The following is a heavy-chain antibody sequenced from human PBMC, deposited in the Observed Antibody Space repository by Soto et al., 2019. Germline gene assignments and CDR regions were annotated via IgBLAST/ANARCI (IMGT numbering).Heavy chain of an antibody. CDR1: GGTFSSYT. CDR2: IIPILGIA. Sequence: QVQLVQSGAEVKKPGSSVKVSCKASGGTFSSYTISWVRQAPGQGLEWMGRIIPILGIANYAQKFQGRVTITADKSTSTAYMELSSLRSEDTAVYCCARGGYLGYCSGGSCYEGYFQHWGQGTLVTVSS. J-gene: IGHJ1*01. D-gene: IGHD2-15*01. CDR3: ARGGYLGYCSGGSCYEGYFQH. V-gene: IGHV1-69*02.